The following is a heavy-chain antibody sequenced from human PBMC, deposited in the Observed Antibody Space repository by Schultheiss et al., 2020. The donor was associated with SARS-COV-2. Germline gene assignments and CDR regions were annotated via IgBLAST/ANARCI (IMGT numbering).Heavy chain of an antibody. J-gene: IGHJ4*02. Sequence: SETLSLTCTVSGGSISSYYWSWIRQPPGKGLEWIGRIYTSGSTNYNPSLKSRVTISVDTSKNQFSLKLSSVTAADTAVYYCARFWTGLLDSTVTYFDYWGQGTLVTVSS. V-gene: IGHV4-4*08. CDR1: GGSISSYY. CDR2: IYTSGST. D-gene: IGHD3-22*01. CDR3: ARFWTGLLDSTVTYFDY.